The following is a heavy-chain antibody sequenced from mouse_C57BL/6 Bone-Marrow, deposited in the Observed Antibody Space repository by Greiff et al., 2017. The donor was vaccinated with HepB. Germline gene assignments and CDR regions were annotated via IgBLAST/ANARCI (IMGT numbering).Heavy chain of an antibody. V-gene: IGHV1-69*01. J-gene: IGHJ4*01. CDR3: ARGEYYSNYYAMDY. D-gene: IGHD2-5*01. CDR1: GYTFTSYW. CDR2: IDPSDSYT. Sequence: QVQLQQPGAELVMPGASVKLSCKASGYTFTSYWMHWVKQRPGQGLEWIGEIDPSDSYTNSNQKFKGKSTLTVDKSSSTAYMQLSSLTSEDSAVYYCARGEYYSNYYAMDYWGQGTSVTVSS.